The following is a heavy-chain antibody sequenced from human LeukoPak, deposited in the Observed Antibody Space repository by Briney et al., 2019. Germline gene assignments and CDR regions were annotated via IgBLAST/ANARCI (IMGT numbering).Heavy chain of an antibody. J-gene: IGHJ4*02. CDR1: GGSIGSTNYY. CDR3: ARDLRSYSSGYAFDY. Sequence: SETLSLTCTVSGGSIGSTNYYWGWIRQPPGKGLEWIGSIYHSGSTYYNPSLKSRVTISVDTSKNQFSLKLSSVTAADTAVYYCARDLRSYSSGYAFDYWGQGTLVTVSS. D-gene: IGHD6-19*01. V-gene: IGHV4-39*07. CDR2: IYHSGST.